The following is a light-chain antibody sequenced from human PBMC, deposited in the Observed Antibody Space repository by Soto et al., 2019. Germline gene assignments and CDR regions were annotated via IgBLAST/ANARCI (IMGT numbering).Light chain of an antibody. J-gene: IGKJ1*01. CDR3: QQYTIYPT. V-gene: IGKV1-5*01. CDR1: QSISSW. CDR2: DAS. Sequence: DIQMTHCPSTLSASVGDRVTITCRASQSISSWLAWYQQKPGKAPKLLIYDASSLESGVPSRFSGSGSGTEFTLTISSLQAYYCAAYYCQQYTIYPTCGQGTK.